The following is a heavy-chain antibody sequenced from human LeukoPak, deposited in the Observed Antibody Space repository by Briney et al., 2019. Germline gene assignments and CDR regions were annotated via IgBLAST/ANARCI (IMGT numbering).Heavy chain of an antibody. Sequence: SQTLSLTCGVSGGSVTSIIWWAWVRQTPGKGLEWVGEVNVDGRTNYNPSLKSRLALSVDLSENHLSLRLTSVTAADTAVYYCAREGGFYRPLDYSGQGTLVTVSS. CDR2: VNVDGRT. CDR1: GGSVTSIIW. J-gene: IGHJ4*02. CDR3: AREGGFYRPLDY. D-gene: IGHD3-3*01. V-gene: IGHV4-4*02.